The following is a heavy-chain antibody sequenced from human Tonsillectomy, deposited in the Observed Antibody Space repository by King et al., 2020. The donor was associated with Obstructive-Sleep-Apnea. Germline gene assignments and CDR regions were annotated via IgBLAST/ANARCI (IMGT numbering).Heavy chain of an antibody. CDR1: GFTFDDYA. D-gene: IGHD3-10*01. CDR2: ISWNSGSI. V-gene: IGHV3-9*01. Sequence: VQLVESGGGLVQPGRSLRLSCAASGFTFDDYALHWFLQAPGKGLEWFSGISWNSGSIGFADSVKGRFTISRDNAKNSLVLQMNSLRAEYTALYYCAKDYGSGFDAFDIWGQGTMVTVSS. J-gene: IGHJ3*02. CDR3: AKDYGSGFDAFDI.